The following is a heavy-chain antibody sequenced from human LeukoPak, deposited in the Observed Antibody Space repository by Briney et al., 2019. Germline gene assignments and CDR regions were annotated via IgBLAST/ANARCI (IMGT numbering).Heavy chain of an antibody. J-gene: IGHJ4*02. D-gene: IGHD6-13*01. CDR2: IYTSGST. Sequence: SETLSFTCTVSGGSISSYYWSWIRQPPGKGLEWIGYIYTSGSTNYNPSLKSRVTISVDTSKNQFSLKLSSVTAADTAVYYCGGGGSSWFLDYWGQGTLVTVSS. V-gene: IGHV4-4*09. CDR3: GGGGSSWFLDY. CDR1: GGSISSYY.